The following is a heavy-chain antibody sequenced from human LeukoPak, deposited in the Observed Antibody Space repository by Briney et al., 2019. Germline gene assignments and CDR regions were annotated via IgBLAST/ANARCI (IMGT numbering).Heavy chain of an antibody. D-gene: IGHD6-19*01. CDR1: GFTFSKYW. Sequence: GGPLRLSCAASGFTFSKYWMLWVRQAPGKGLEGVSRINTDGTVTTYADSVKGRFTVSRDNADNTMFLQMNSVRNEDTAVYYCATKQWLAPPPDSWGQGTPVTVSS. CDR3: ATKQWLAPPPDS. CDR2: INTDGTVT. J-gene: IGHJ4*02. V-gene: IGHV3-74*01.